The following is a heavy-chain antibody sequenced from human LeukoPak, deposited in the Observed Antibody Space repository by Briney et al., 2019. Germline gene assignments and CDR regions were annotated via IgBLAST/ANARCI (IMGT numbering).Heavy chain of an antibody. Sequence: GESLKISCKGSGYSFTSYWISWVRQMPGKGLEWMGRIDPSDSYTNYSPSFQGHVTISAGKSISTAYLQWSSLKASDTAMYYCARQDSGYSGYDYLIDYWGQGTLVTVSS. CDR3: ARQDSGYSGYDYLIDY. D-gene: IGHD5-12*01. CDR1: GYSFTSYW. CDR2: IDPSDSYT. V-gene: IGHV5-10-1*01. J-gene: IGHJ4*02.